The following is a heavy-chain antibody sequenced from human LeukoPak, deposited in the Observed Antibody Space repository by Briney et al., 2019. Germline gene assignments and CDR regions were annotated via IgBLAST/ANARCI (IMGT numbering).Heavy chain of an antibody. CDR1: GFTFSSYA. Sequence: GGSLRLSCAASGFTFSSYAMHWVRQAPGKGLEWVAVISYDGSNKYYADSVKGRFTISRDNSKNTLYLQMNSPRAEDTAVYYCARGGYPGIAVGSFDYWGQGTLVTVSS. D-gene: IGHD6-19*01. CDR2: ISYDGSNK. J-gene: IGHJ4*02. CDR3: ARGGYPGIAVGSFDY. V-gene: IGHV3-30-3*01.